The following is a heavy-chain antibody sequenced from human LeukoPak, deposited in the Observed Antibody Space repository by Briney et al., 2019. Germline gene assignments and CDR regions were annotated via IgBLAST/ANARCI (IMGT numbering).Heavy chain of an antibody. CDR2: SYYSGST. J-gene: IGHJ4*02. CDR3: ARSRSGWDYYFDY. V-gene: IGHV4-59*01. D-gene: IGHD6-19*01. CDR1: GSSISGYY. Sequence: SETLSLTCTVSGSSISGYYWNWIRQPPGKGLEWIGYSYYSGSTNYNPSLKSRVTISVDTSKNQFSLKLSSVTAADTAVFYCARSRSGWDYYFDYWGQGTLVTVSS.